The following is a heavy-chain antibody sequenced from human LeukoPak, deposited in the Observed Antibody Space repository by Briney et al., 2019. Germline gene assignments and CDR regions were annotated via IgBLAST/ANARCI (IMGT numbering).Heavy chain of an antibody. CDR2: ISGSGGST. D-gene: IGHD3-22*01. CDR3: ANRDFYDNSGYYFYYFDY. V-gene: IGHV3-23*01. CDR1: GFTFSNYA. Sequence: GGSLRLSCAASGFTFSNYALSWVRQAPGKGLEWVSTISGSGGSTYYADSVKGRFTISRDNSKNTLYLQVNSLRAEDTAVYYCANRDFYDNSGYYFYYFDYWGQGTLVTVSS. J-gene: IGHJ4*02.